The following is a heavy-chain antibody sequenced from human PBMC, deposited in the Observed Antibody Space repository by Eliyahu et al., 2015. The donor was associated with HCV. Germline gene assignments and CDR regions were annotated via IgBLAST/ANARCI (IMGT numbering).Heavy chain of an antibody. V-gene: IGHV1-69*01. D-gene: IGHD3-22*01. Sequence: EVKKPGSSVKVSCKASGGTFSSQSIDWVRQAPGQGLEWMGGIIPIFGTASYAQKFQGRVTITADESTSTAYMELSSLRSEDTAVYYCARGPGTKSAYYYNYWGQGTLVTVSS. J-gene: IGHJ4*02. CDR1: GGTFSSQS. CDR2: IIPIFGTA. CDR3: ARGPGTKSAYYYNY.